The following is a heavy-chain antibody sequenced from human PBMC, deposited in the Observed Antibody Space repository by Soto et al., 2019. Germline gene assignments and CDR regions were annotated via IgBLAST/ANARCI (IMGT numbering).Heavy chain of an antibody. V-gene: IGHV4-59*12. CDR2: VYYTGST. Sequence: TLSLTCTVSGGSISTYYWIWIRQPPGKRLEWVGYVYYTGSTNYNPSLRSRVTISVDTSTNQFSLKLSSVTAADTAVYYCARVDTYYYDRSGYGRDAFDIWGLGTMVTVSS. D-gene: IGHD3-22*01. J-gene: IGHJ3*02. CDR3: ARVDTYYYDRSGYGRDAFDI. CDR1: GGSISTYY.